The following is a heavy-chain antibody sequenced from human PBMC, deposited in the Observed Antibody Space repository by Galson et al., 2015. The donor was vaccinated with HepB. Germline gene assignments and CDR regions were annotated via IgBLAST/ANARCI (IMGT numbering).Heavy chain of an antibody. V-gene: IGHV1-3*01. CDR3: ARFDNTAHWYFDL. CDR1: GYTFTSYA. Sequence: SVKVSCKASGYTFTSYAMHWVRQAPGQRLEWMGWINAGNGNTKYSQKFQGRVTITRDTSASTAYMELSSLRSEDTAVYYCARFDNTAHWYFDLWGRGTLVTVSS. CDR2: INAGNGNT. D-gene: IGHD5-18*01. J-gene: IGHJ2*01.